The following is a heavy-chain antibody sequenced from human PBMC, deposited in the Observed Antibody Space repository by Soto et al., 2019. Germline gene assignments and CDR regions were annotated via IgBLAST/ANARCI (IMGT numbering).Heavy chain of an antibody. CDR3: ARVGYSYGYIYYGMDV. J-gene: IGHJ6*02. V-gene: IGHV1-18*04. Sequence: ASVKVSCKASGYTFTSYGISWLRQAPGQGLEWMGWISAYNGNTNYAQKLQGRVTMTTDTSTSTAYMELRSLRSDDTAVYYCARVGYSYGYIYYGMDVWGQGTTVTVSS. CDR1: GYTFTSYG. D-gene: IGHD5-18*01. CDR2: ISAYNGNT.